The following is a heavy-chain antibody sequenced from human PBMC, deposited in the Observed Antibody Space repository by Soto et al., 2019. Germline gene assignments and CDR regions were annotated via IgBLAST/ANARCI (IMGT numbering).Heavy chain of an antibody. V-gene: IGHV3-23*01. Sequence: SGGSLRLSCAASGFTFSSYAMSWVRQAPGKGLEWVSAISGSGGSTYYADTVKGRFTISRDNSKNTLYLQMNSLRAEDTAVYYCAKDFGYDSSGYRPYAFDIWGQGTMVTVSS. J-gene: IGHJ3*02. CDR2: ISGSGGST. D-gene: IGHD3-22*01. CDR1: GFTFSSYA. CDR3: AKDFGYDSSGYRPYAFDI.